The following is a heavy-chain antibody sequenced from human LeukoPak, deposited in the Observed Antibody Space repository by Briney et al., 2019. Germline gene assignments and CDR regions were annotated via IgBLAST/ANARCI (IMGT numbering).Heavy chain of an antibody. CDR2: ISSSGSTI. D-gene: IGHD4-23*01. CDR1: GFTFSSYE. CDR3: ARDRYGGNPYYFDY. Sequence: GGSLRLSCAASGFTFSSYEMNWVRQAPGKGLEWVSYISSSGSTIYYADSVKVRFTISRDNAKNSLYLQMNSLRAEDTAVYYCARDRYGGNPYYFDYWGQGTLVTVSS. V-gene: IGHV3-48*03. J-gene: IGHJ4*02.